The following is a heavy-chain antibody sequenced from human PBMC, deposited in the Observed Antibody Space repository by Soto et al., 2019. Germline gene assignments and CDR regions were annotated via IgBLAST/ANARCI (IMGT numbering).Heavy chain of an antibody. D-gene: IGHD6-13*01. V-gene: IGHV1-69*04. CDR3: ARDKPQGAQDQITVAALSEPFWSDP. CDR2: IIPILGIA. Sequence: SVKVSWKASGGTFSSYTISWVRQAPGQGLEWMGRIIPILGIANYAQKFQGRVTITADKSTSTAYMELSSLRSEATAVYYCARDKPQGAQDQITVAALSEPFWSDPWGPRTLVTVSS. J-gene: IGHJ5*02. CDR1: GGTFSSYT.